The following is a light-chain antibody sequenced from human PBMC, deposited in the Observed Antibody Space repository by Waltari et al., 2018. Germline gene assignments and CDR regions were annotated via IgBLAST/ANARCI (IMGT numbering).Light chain of an antibody. J-gene: IGLJ2*01. CDR3: YSTDSSVYLKV. V-gene: IGLV3-10*01. CDR1: ALPKKS. Sequence: SYELTQPPSVSVSPGQTARITCSGDALPKKSAFWYQQKSGQAPVLIIFEDSKRPSGIPERVSASSSGTIATFTITGAQVDDEADYNCYSTDSSVYLKVFGGGTKLTVL. CDR2: EDS.